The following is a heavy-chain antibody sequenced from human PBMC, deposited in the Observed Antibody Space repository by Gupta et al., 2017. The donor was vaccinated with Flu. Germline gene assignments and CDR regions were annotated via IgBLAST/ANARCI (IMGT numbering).Heavy chain of an antibody. V-gene: IGHV3-33*01. D-gene: IGHD6-19*01. CDR1: GFTFSTYA. J-gene: IGHJ5*01. CDR2: IWSDSSDK. Sequence: QVQLEESGGSVVQPGRSLRLSCAASGFTFSTYAMHWVRQAPGKGLEWVAVIWSDSSDKYYGDSVKGRFTIFRDNSKNTLYLQMSSLRVEDTAVYYCATGSSGWKADFGSWGQGTLVTVSS. CDR3: ATGSSGWKADFGS.